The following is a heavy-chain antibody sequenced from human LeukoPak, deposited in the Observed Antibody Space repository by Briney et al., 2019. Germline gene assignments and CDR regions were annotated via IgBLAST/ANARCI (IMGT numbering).Heavy chain of an antibody. Sequence: ASVKVSCKSSGYTFTSYYIHWVRQAPGQGLEWMGIINPSSGATNYAQKFQGRVTMTRDTSTSTVYMELSSQRSEDTAVYYCARATNFYYYYGMDVWGQGTTVTVSS. J-gene: IGHJ6*02. CDR1: GYTFTSYY. D-gene: IGHD1-26*01. V-gene: IGHV1-46*01. CDR2: INPSSGAT. CDR3: ARATNFYYYYGMDV.